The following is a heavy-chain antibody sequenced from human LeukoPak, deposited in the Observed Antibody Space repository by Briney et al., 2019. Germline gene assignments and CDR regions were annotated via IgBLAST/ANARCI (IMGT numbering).Heavy chain of an antibody. V-gene: IGHV3-7*01. CDR3: AAFDY. Sequence: GGSLRLSCAASGFTFSNHYMSWVRQAPGKGLEWVANIRQDGRDKYYVDSVKGRFTISRDNAENSLYLQMNSLRAEDTAVYYCAAFDYWGQGTLVTVSS. CDR2: IRQDGRDK. CDR1: GFTFSNHY. J-gene: IGHJ4*02.